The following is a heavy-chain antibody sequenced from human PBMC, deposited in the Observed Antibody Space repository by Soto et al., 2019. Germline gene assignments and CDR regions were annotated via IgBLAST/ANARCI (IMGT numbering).Heavy chain of an antibody. CDR1: GFTFSSYG. J-gene: IGHJ4*02. V-gene: IGHV3-33*01. CDR3: ARDYGSFDY. D-gene: IGHD4-17*01. Sequence: GGSLRLSCAASGFTFSSYGMHWVRKAPGKGLEWVAVIWYDGSNKYYADSVKGRFTISRDNSKNTLYLQMNSLRAEDTAVYYCARDYGSFDYWGQGTLVTVSS. CDR2: IWYDGSNK.